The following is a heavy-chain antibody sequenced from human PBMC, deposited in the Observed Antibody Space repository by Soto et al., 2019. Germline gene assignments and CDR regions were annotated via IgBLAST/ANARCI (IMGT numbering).Heavy chain of an antibody. Sequence: EVQLVESGGDLVQPGGSLRLACAASGFSFPSYWMTWVRQAPGKGLEWVANIHMDGRETNYVDSVKGRFTISRDDTTLYLQMSGLRADDTAIYYCARDADYIRCGYYDAYDLWGQGTMVTVSS. V-gene: IGHV3-7*05. D-gene: IGHD3-22*01. CDR3: ARDADYIRCGYYDAYDL. J-gene: IGHJ3*01. CDR1: GFSFPSYW. CDR2: IHMDGRET.